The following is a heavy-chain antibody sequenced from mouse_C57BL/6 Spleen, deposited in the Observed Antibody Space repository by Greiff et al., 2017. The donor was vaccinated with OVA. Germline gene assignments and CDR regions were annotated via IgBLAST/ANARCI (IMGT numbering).Heavy chain of an antibody. CDR2: INPGSGGT. CDR1: GYAFTNYL. Sequence: VLLQQSGAELVRPGTSVKVSCKASGYAFTNYLIEWVKQRPGQGLEWIGVINPGSGGTNYNEKFKGKATLTADKSSSTAYMQLSSLTSEDSAVYFCARERDYNYPFAYWGQGTLVTVSA. CDR3: ARERDYNYPFAY. V-gene: IGHV1-54*01. J-gene: IGHJ3*01. D-gene: IGHD1-3*01.